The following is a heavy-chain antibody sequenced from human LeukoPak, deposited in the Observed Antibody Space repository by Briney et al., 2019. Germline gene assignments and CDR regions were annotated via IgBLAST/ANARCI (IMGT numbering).Heavy chain of an antibody. CDR2: IYYSGST. V-gene: IGHV4-59*01. J-gene: IGHJ4*02. D-gene: IGHD6-19*01. Sequence: SETLSLTRTVSGGSISSYYWSWIRQPPGKGLEWIGYIYYSGSTNYNPSLKSRVTISVDTSKDQFSLKLSSVTAADTAVYYCARETVAGTFDYWGQGTLVTVSS. CDR1: GGSISSYY. CDR3: ARETVAGTFDY.